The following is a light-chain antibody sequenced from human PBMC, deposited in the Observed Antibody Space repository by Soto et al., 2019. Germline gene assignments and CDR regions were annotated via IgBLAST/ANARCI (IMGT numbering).Light chain of an antibody. Sequence: DIVMTQSPLSLPVTPGEPASISCRSSQSLLHSNGFNYLDWYLQKPGQSPQLLIFLGSNRASGVTDKFSGSGSGTDFTLKISRVEAEDVCVYYCMQALQAPLTFGGGTKVEIK. CDR2: LGS. V-gene: IGKV2-28*01. CDR3: MQALQAPLT. J-gene: IGKJ4*01. CDR1: QSLLHSNGFNY.